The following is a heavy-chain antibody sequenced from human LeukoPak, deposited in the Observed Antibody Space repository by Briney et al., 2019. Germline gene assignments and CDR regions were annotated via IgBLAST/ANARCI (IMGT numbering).Heavy chain of an antibody. J-gene: IGHJ4*02. D-gene: IGHD3-9*01. CDR3: ARGEDFERYYLAY. CDR2: IYYSGST. V-gene: IGHV4-59*01. Sequence: SETLSLTCTVSGDSISSYYWSWIRQPPGKGLEWIGYIYYSGSTNYNPSLKSRVTISVDTSKNTFSLKLTSVTAADTAVYFCARGEDFERYYLAYWGQGTLVTVSS. CDR1: GDSISSYY.